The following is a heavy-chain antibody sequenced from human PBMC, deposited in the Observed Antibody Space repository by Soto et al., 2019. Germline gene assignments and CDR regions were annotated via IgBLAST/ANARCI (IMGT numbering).Heavy chain of an antibody. CDR1: GFIFKMYW. CDR3: TRGPRPSSTGTGAY. V-gene: IGHV3-74*01. Sequence: GGSLRLSCAASGFIFKMYWMHWVRQSPGKGLVWISRIYNDGTYSDYADSVRGRFTISRDNVNDTLYLQMNNLRAEDSGLYYCTRGPRPSSTGTGAYWGQGTQVTVSS. J-gene: IGHJ4*02. CDR2: IYNDGTYS. D-gene: IGHD3-10*01.